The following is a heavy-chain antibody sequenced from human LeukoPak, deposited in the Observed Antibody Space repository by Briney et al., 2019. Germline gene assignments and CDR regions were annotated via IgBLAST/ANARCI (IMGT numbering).Heavy chain of an antibody. D-gene: IGHD4-11*01. J-gene: IGHJ6*02. CDR1: GFIVTSYY. Sequence: PGGSLRLSCEASGFIVTSYYMTWARQAPGKGLEWVSVIYSGGTTYYADSVKGRVAISRDNSKNIVFLQMNSVRAEDTAVYYCARSYSNHLFGMDVWGQGTTVTVSS. CDR3: ARSYSNHLFGMDV. CDR2: IYSGGTT. V-gene: IGHV3-66*01.